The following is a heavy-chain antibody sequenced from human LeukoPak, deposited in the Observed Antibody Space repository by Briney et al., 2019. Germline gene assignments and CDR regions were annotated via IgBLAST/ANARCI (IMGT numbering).Heavy chain of an antibody. Sequence: GGSLRLSCAASGFTFSSYWMSWVRQAPGKGLEWVANIKQDGSEKYYVDSVKGRFTISRDNAKNSLYLQMNSLRAEDTAVYYCARHLDRDYYYYYGMDVWGQGTTVTVSS. V-gene: IGHV3-7*01. CDR2: IKQDGSEK. D-gene: IGHD3-16*02. CDR3: ARHLDRDYYYYYGMDV. CDR1: GFTFSSYW. J-gene: IGHJ6*02.